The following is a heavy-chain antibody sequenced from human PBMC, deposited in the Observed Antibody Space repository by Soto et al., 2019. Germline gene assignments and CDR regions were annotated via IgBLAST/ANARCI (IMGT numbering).Heavy chain of an antibody. CDR2: IIPIFGTA. Sequence: QVQLVQSGAEVMKPGSSVKVSCKTSGGTFSSYAINWVRQAPGQGLEWMGGIIPIFGTANYAQKFQGRITITADKATNTAYIELRSLRSDDTAVYYCASSPPPTVTMYSRFFDLWGRGTLVTVSS. V-gene: IGHV1-69*14. CDR1: GGTFSSYA. D-gene: IGHD4-17*01. CDR3: ASSPPPTVTMYSRFFDL. J-gene: IGHJ2*01.